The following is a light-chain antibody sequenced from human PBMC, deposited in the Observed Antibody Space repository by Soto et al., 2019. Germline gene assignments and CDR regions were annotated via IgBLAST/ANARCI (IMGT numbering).Light chain of an antibody. CDR2: TAS. CDR3: QQAASFPFT. CDR1: QPIKTW. V-gene: IGKV1-12*02. Sequence: DIQLTQSPASVSAAVGDRINISCRASQPIKTWLAWYQQKPGKGPKLLLYTASTLETGVPSRFSGSGSGTDFTLTISSLQPEDAAIYSCQQAASFPFTFGPGAKV. J-gene: IGKJ3*01.